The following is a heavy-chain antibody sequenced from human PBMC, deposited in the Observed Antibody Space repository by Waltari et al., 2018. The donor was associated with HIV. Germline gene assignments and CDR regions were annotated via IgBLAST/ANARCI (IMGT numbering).Heavy chain of an antibody. J-gene: IGHJ5*02. D-gene: IGHD1-7*01. V-gene: IGHV4-39*01. CDR3: ARHEPRNSWFDP. Sequence: LQLQESGPGLVKPSETLSLTCSVSGGSIRSSYYYWGWIRQPPGKGLEGIGSVFYSGSTYDNPSLKSRVTISVDTSKNQFSLKLTSVTAADTAVYYCARHEPRNSWFDPWGQGTLVTVSS. CDR2: VFYSGST. CDR1: GGSIRSSYYY.